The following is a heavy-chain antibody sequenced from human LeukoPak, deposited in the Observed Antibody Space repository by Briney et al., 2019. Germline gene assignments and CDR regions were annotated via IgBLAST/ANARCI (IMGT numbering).Heavy chain of an antibody. J-gene: IGHJ3*02. CDR1: GFSFSTYT. D-gene: IGHD3-22*01. CDR2: ISGGGSYI. V-gene: IGHV3-21*01. Sequence: GGSLRLSCAASGFSFSTYTFNWVRQAPGKGLEWVSSISGGGSYIYYADSLKGRFTISRDNAKNSLSLQMNSLRAEDTAVYYCARTYYDSSCPLLFDAFDIWGQGALVTVSS. CDR3: ARTYYDSSCPLLFDAFDI.